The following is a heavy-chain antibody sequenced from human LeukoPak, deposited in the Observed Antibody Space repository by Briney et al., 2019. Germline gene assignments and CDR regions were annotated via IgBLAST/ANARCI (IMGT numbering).Heavy chain of an antibody. D-gene: IGHD3-10*01. Sequence: GGSLRLSCAASGFTFSTYSTSWVRQAPGKGLEWVSYISGSSDAIYYADSVKGRFTISRDNARNSLYLQMNSLRDEDTAVYYCARYFGDPQGMDVWGQGTLVTVSS. CDR3: ARYFGDPQGMDV. V-gene: IGHV3-48*02. J-gene: IGHJ4*02. CDR1: GFTFSTYS. CDR2: ISGSSDAI.